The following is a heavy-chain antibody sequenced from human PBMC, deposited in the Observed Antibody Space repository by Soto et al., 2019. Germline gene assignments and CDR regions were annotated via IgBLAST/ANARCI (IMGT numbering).Heavy chain of an antibody. CDR3: ARLDRRDYYDRSGSSPDRHGLDV. V-gene: IGHV3-73*02. J-gene: IGHJ6*02. CDR2: IRSKANNYAT. D-gene: IGHD3-22*01. CDR1: GFTFSASA. Sequence: EVQLVESGGGLVQPGESLKLSCAASGFTFSASAMHWVRQASGKGLEWIGRIRSKANNYATAYAESVKGRFIISRDESRETAYLQMNSLQAEDTDVYYCARLDRRDYYDRSGSSPDRHGLDVWGQGTTVTVSS.